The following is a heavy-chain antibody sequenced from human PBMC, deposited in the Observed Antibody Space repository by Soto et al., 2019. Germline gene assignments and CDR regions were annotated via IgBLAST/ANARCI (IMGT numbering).Heavy chain of an antibody. Sequence: PGGSLRLSCAASGFNFRDSAMHWVRQASGKGLEWVGRIRNKTNNYATAFNAPVKGRFTISRDDSKNMVYLQMNSLKLDDTAVYYCTSRRVWTAVDPLDYWGQGTLVTVSS. CDR1: GFNFRDSA. J-gene: IGHJ4*02. CDR3: TSRRVWTAVDPLDY. D-gene: IGHD5-18*01. V-gene: IGHV3-73*01. CDR2: IRNKTNNYAT.